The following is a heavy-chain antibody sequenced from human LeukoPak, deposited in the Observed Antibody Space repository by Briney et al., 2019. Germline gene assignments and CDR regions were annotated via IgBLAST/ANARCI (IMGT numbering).Heavy chain of an antibody. D-gene: IGHD2-2*01. Sequence: KTSETLSLTCTVSGGSISSGSYYWSWIRQPAGKGLEWIGRIYTSGSTNYNPSLKSRVTISVDTSKNQFSLKLRSVTAADTAVYYCARDADIVVVPAATPYNWFDPWGQGTLVTVSS. J-gene: IGHJ5*02. CDR3: ARDADIVVVPAATPYNWFDP. V-gene: IGHV4-61*02. CDR1: GGSISSGSYY. CDR2: IYTSGST.